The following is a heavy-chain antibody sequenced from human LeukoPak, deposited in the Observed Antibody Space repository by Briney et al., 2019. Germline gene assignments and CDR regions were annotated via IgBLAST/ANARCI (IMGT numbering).Heavy chain of an antibody. CDR3: ARDFSSVPGLLGY. CDR2: IYYSGST. CDR1: GGSISSSSYY. V-gene: IGHV4-39*02. J-gene: IGHJ4*02. Sequence: SETLFLTCTVSGGSISSSSYYWGWIRQPPAKGLEWIGSIYYSGSTYYNPSLKSRVTISVDTSKNQFSLKLSSVTAADTAVYYCARDFSSVPGLLGYWGQGTLVTVSS. D-gene: IGHD3-10*01.